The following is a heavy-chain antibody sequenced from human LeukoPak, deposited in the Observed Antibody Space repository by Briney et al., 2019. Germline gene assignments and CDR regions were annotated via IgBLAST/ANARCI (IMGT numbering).Heavy chain of an antibody. V-gene: IGHV3-30*18. CDR1: GFTFSTYE. CDR3: AKDKGCGGDCYWYYFDY. J-gene: IGHJ4*02. Sequence: GGSLRLSCAASGFTFSTYEMNWVRQAPGKGLEWVAVISYDGSNKYYADSVKGRFTVSRDNSKNTLYLQMNSLRAEDTAVYYCAKDKGCGGDCYWYYFDYWGQGTLVTVSS. D-gene: IGHD2-21*02. CDR2: ISYDGSNK.